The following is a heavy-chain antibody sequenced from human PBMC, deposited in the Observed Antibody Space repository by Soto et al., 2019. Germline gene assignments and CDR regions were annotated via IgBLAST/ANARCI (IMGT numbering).Heavy chain of an antibody. CDR1: GFTFGDYT. CDR3: TRDRPIDY. Sequence: EVQLVESGGGLTQPGRSLRLSCIGSGFTFGDYTVAWFRQAPGRGLEWVGFIGNKAYGGTISYAASVKGRFTFSRDDSKSVAYHQMNTLKTEDTAVYYCTRDRPIDYWGQGTLVIVSS. V-gene: IGHV3-49*03. CDR2: IGNKAYGGTI. J-gene: IGHJ4*02.